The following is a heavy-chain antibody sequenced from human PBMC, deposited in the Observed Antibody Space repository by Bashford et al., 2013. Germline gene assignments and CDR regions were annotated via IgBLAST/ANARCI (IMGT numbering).Heavy chain of an antibody. CDR3: ARDRFYDTGGVYFYESKD. J-gene: IGHJ4*02. D-gene: IGHD2-8*02. CDR1: GGTFNIYA. V-gene: IGHV1-69*13. Sequence: SVKVSCKASGGTFNIYAVSWSRQAPGQGLEWMGGLIPLSATVRYAPKFQGRVTITADSSTNTVYMELSSLTSEDTAVYYCARDRFYDTGGVYFYESKDWGQGTLVTVSS. CDR2: LIPLSATV.